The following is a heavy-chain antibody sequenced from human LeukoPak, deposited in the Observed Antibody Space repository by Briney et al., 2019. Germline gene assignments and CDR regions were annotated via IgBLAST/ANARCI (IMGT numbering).Heavy chain of an antibody. CDR1: GFTVSSNY. V-gene: IGHV3-53*01. CDR3: AIDWYCSSTSCYRGAFDI. Sequence: GGSLRLSCAVSGFTVSSNYMNWVRQAPGKGLEWVSIIYSDGSGGSTYYAASVKGRFIIFRDNSKNTLYLQMNSLRAEDTAVYYCAIDWYCSSTSCYRGAFDIWGQGTMVTVSS. CDR2: IYSDGSGGST. D-gene: IGHD2-2*02. J-gene: IGHJ3*02.